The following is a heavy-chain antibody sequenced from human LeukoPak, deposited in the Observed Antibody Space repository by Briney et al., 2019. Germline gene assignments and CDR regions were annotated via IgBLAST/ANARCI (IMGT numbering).Heavy chain of an antibody. CDR2: INHSGST. J-gene: IGHJ4*02. CDR3: ARRGSGCYYDLDY. V-gene: IGHV4-34*01. Sequence: PSETLSLTCAVYGGSFSGYYWSWIRQPPGKGLEWIGEINHSGSTNYNPSLKSRVTISVDTSKNQFSLKLSSVTAADTAVYYCARRGSGCYYDLDYWGQGTLVTVSS. CDR1: GGSFSGYY. D-gene: IGHD3-22*01.